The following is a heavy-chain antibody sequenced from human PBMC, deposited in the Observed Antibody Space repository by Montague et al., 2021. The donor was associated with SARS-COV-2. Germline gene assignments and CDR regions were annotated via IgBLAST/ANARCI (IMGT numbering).Heavy chain of an antibody. V-gene: IGHV4-39*01. CDR2: LHYAGSA. D-gene: IGHD6-13*01. J-gene: IGHJ4*02. CDR1: GGSFSSGDSY. CDR3: VATYNGNWYYFDY. Sequence: SETLSLTCSVSGGSFSSGDSYWRWLRQAPGKGLEWIGDLHYAGSAYYNPSLRGRVTISADTPKNQFSLKLNSVTAADTAVYYCVATYNGNWYYFDYWGQGALVTVSS.